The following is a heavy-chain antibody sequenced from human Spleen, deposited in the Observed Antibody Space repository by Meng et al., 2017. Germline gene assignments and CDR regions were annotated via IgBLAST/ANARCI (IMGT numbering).Heavy chain of an antibody. CDR1: GGSFSYYY. Sequence: QWGAALWEPLETLSLPSVASGGSFSYYYWSWIRQPPGKGLEWIGEINHSGSTNYNPSLESRATISVDTSKNQFSLNLSSVTAADTAVYYCARGTPVVTPRWLDYWGQGTLVTVSS. D-gene: IGHD4-23*01. V-gene: IGHV4-34*01. CDR2: INHSGST. CDR3: ARGTPVVTPRWLDY. J-gene: IGHJ4*02.